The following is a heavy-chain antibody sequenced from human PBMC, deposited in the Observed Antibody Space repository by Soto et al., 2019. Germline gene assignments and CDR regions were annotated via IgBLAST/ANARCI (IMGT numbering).Heavy chain of an antibody. CDR2: IWYDGSNK. J-gene: IGHJ4*02. Sequence: ESGGGVVQPGRSLRLSCAASGFTFSSYGMHWVRQAPGKGLEWVAVIWYDGSNKYYADSVKGRFTISRDNSKNTLYLQMNSLRAEDTAVYYCASLFAIRDYWGQGTLVTVSS. V-gene: IGHV3-33*01. CDR3: ASLFAIRDY. D-gene: IGHD2-21*01. CDR1: GFTFSSYG.